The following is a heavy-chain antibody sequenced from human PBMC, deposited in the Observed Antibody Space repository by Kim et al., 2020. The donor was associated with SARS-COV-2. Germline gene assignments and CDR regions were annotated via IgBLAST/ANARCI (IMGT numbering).Heavy chain of an antibody. Sequence: SVKVSCKASGGTFSRDGIGWVRQAPGQGPEWMGGIIPISGRANYAQGFQGRVTITADESTSTAYMELSSLRSEDTAVYYCAREHRSSSFSTAFDIWGQG. V-gene: IGHV1-69*13. D-gene: IGHD6-6*01. CDR3: AREHRSSSFSTAFDI. CDR2: IIPISGRA. J-gene: IGHJ3*02. CDR1: GGTFSRDG.